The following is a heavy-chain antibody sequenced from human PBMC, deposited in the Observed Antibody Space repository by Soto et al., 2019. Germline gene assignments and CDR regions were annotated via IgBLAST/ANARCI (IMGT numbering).Heavy chain of an antibody. CDR1: GGSISSSTYY. CDR3: AAQYYYASGAYYPRV. V-gene: IGHV4-39*01. Sequence: QLQLQESGPGLVKPSETLSLTCFVSGGSISSSTYYWGWIRQPPGKGLEWIGSISYSGSTYYNPSLKRRVTISVDTSKNQFSLKLSSVTAADTAVYYCAAQYYYASGAYYPRVWGQGTLVTVSS. CDR2: ISYSGST. D-gene: IGHD3-22*01. J-gene: IGHJ4*02.